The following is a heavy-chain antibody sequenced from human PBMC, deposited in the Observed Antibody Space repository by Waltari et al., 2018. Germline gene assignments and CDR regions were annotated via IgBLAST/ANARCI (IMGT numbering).Heavy chain of an antibody. CDR3: ARDQWFAFDI. V-gene: IGHV3-7*01. CDR2: IKKDGSEE. Sequence: EVQLVESGGGLVQPGGSLGLSCAASGFTLCSYWMSWVRQAPGKGLEWVANIKKDGSEEYYVDSVRGRFTISRDNAKNSLYLQMNSLRPEDTAVYYCARDQWFAFDIWGQGTMVTVSS. J-gene: IGHJ3*02. D-gene: IGHD3-22*01. CDR1: GFTLCSYW.